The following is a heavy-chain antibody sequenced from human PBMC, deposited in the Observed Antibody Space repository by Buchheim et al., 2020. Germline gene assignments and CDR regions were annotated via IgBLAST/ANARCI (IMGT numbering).Heavy chain of an antibody. V-gene: IGHV4-39*02. CDR1: GGSISSSSYY. CDR2: IYYSGST. J-gene: IGHJ4*02. D-gene: IGHD2-15*01. CDR3: ARRGVVVVAATFDY. Sequence: QLQLQESGPGLVRPSETLSLTCTVSGGSISSSSYYWGWIRQPPGKGLEWIGSIYYSGSTYYNPSLKSRVTISVDTSKNHFSLKLSSVTAADTAVYYCARRGVVVVAATFDYWGQGTL.